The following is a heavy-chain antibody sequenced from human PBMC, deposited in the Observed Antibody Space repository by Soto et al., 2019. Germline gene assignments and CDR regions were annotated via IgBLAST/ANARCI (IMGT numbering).Heavy chain of an antibody. D-gene: IGHD3-9*01. Sequence: PSETLSLTCTVSGGSISSYYWSWIRQPPGKGREWFGYIYYSGSTNYNPSLKSRVTISVDTSKNQFSLKLSSVTAADTAVYYCARGDQNYDILTGYYLPYYYYGMDVWGQGTTVTVSS. CDR2: IYYSGST. CDR1: GGSISSYY. CDR3: ARGDQNYDILTGYYLPYYYYGMDV. J-gene: IGHJ6*02. V-gene: IGHV4-59*01.